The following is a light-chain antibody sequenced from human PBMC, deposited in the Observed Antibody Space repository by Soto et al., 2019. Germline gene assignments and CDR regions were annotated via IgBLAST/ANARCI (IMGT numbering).Light chain of an antibody. CDR3: QQRSNWPST. CDR1: QSVSSY. V-gene: IGKV3-11*01. J-gene: IGKJ4*01. Sequence: EIVLTQSPATLSLSPGERATLSCRASQSVSSYLAWYQQKPGQAPRLLIYDASNRATGIPARFSGSGSGTDFALTISSLEPEDFALYYCQQRSNWPSTFGGRTKVEIK. CDR2: DAS.